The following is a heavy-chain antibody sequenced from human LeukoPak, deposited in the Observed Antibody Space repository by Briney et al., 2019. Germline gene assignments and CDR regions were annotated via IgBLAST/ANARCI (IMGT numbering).Heavy chain of an antibody. CDR3: ARLGYDSSGYRTYYFDY. CDR2: IYPGDSDT. CDR1: GYSFTCYW. V-gene: IGHV5-51*01. J-gene: IGHJ4*02. D-gene: IGHD3-22*01. Sequence: GESLKISCKGSGYSFTCYWIGWVRQMPGKGLEWMGIIYPGDSDTRYSPSFQGQVTISADKSISTAYLQWSSLKASDTAMYYCARLGYDSSGYRTYYFDYWGQGTLVTVSS.